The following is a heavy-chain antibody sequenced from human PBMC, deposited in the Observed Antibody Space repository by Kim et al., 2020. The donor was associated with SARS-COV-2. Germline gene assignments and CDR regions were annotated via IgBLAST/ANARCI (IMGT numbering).Heavy chain of an antibody. CDR2: IYYGGST. CDR1: GGSISDYS. Sequence: SETLSLTCNVSGGSISDYSWSWIRQPPGKGLEWIGYIYYGGSTNYNPSLKSLVTISVDTSKNQLSLKLSSVTAADTAVYYCARGSGWYLPWGQGNLVTVSS. CDR3: ARGSGWYLP. J-gene: IGHJ5*02. D-gene: IGHD6-19*01. V-gene: IGHV4-59*01.